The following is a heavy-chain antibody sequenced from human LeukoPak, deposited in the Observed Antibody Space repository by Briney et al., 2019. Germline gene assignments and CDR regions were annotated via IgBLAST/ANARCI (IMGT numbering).Heavy chain of an antibody. D-gene: IGHD3-22*01. CDR2: IIPIFGTA. CDR3: ARSAVRDYYDSSGYYGYFDY. CDR1: GGTFSSYA. Sequence: GASVKVSCKASGGTFSSYAISRVRQAPGQGLEWVGGIIPIFGTANYAQKFQGRVTITTDESTSTAYMELSSLRSEDTAVYYCARSAVRDYYDSSGYYGYFDYWGQGTLVTVSS. J-gene: IGHJ4*02. V-gene: IGHV1-69*05.